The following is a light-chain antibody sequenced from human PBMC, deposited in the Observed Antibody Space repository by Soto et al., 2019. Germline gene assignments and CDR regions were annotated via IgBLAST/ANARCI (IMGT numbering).Light chain of an antibody. CDR1: QSISSW. Sequence: DIPMTQSPSTMSASVGNRVTITCRASQSISSWLAWYQQKPGRAPNVLIFDASSLESGVPSRFSGSGSATEFTLTISSLQPDDFATYYCQQYTTYPWTFGQGTKVDI. V-gene: IGKV1-5*01. CDR3: QQYTTYPWT. J-gene: IGKJ1*01. CDR2: DAS.